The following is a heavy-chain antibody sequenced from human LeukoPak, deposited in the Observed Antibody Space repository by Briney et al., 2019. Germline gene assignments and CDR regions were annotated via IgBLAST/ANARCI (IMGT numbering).Heavy chain of an antibody. V-gene: IGHV3-74*01. CDR1: GLTFRTTW. Sequence: GGSLRLSCATSGLTFRTTWMHWVRQAPGKGLMWVSRMNGEGTTIDYADSVKGRFTVSRDYAKNTLFLQVNNLRTEDTALYFCATARNFRFEYWGQGSLVIVSA. D-gene: IGHD1-7*01. J-gene: IGHJ4*02. CDR2: MNGEGTTI. CDR3: ATARNFRFEY.